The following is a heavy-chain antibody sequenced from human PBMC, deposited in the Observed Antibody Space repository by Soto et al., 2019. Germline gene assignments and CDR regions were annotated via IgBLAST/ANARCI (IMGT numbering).Heavy chain of an antibody. V-gene: IGHV5-51*01. D-gene: IGHD5-12*01. CDR1: GYSFSNYW. J-gene: IGHJ3*02. Sequence: GESLKISCKGSGYSFSNYWIGWVRQMAGKGLEWMGIIYPGDSDTRYSPSFQGQVTISADKSISTAYLQWSSLKASDTAMYYCASQEMATKNVDAFDICGQGTMVTVS. CDR3: ASQEMATKNVDAFDI. CDR2: IYPGDSDT.